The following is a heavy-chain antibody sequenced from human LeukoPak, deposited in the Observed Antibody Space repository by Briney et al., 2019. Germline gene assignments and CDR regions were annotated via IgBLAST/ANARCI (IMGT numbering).Heavy chain of an antibody. D-gene: IGHD5-24*01. CDR2: IIPIFGTA. Sequence: GASVKVSCKASGGTFSSYAISWVRQAPGQGLEWMGRIIPIFGTANYAQKFQGRVTITTDESTSTAYMDLSSLRPEDTAVYYCARALGYNPFQHLGQGSILTVSS. CDR1: GGTFSSYA. J-gene: IGHJ1*01. CDR3: ARALGYNPFQH. V-gene: IGHV1-69*05.